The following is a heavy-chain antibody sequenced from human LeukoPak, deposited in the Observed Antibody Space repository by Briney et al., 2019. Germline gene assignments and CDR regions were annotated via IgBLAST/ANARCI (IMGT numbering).Heavy chain of an antibody. V-gene: IGHV3-21*01. CDR3: ARHSRPGYGDYENAFDI. J-gene: IGHJ3*02. CDR1: GFTFSSYS. CDR2: ISSSSSYI. D-gene: IGHD5-12*01. Sequence: GGSLRLSCAASGFTFSSYSMNWVRKAPGKGLEWVSSISSSSSYIYYADSVKGRFTISRDNAKNSMYMQMNSLRGEDTAVYYCARHSRPGYGDYENAFDIWGQGTMVTVSS.